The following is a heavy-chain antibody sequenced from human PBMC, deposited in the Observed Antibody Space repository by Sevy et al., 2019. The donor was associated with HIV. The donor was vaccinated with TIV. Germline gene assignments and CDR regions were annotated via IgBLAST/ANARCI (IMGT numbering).Heavy chain of an antibody. CDR1: GFTFSDYY. Sequence: GGSLRLSCAASGFTFSDYYMSWIRQAPGKGLEWVSYISSSGSTIYYADSVKGRFTISRDNAKNSLYLQMNSLRAEDTAVYYCAKWAEYSSSSVGEYFQHWGQGTLVTVSS. CDR2: ISSSGSTI. V-gene: IGHV3-11*01. CDR3: AKWAEYSSSSVGEYFQH. D-gene: IGHD6-6*01. J-gene: IGHJ1*01.